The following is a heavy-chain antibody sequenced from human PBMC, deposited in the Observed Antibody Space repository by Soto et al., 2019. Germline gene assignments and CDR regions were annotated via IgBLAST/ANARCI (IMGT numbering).Heavy chain of an antibody. V-gene: IGHV3-21*01. CDR1: GFTFSSYS. CDR3: ARDWAVTYYYYGMDV. CDR2: ISSSSSYI. J-gene: IGHJ6*02. Sequence: PGGSLRLSCAASGFTFSSYSMNWVRQAPGKGLEWVSSISSSSSYIYYADSVKGRFTISRDNAKNSLYLQMNGLRAEDTAVYYCARDWAVTYYYYGMDVWGQGTTVTVSS. D-gene: IGHD6-19*01.